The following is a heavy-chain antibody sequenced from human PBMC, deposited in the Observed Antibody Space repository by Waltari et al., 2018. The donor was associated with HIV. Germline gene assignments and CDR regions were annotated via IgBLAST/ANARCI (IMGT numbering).Heavy chain of an antibody. Sequence: EVQLVESGGGLVQPGGSLRLSCAAYGLTFSSYAMTWFRQAPGKGLEWIAGIGGRCDLTFYTDSVKGRFTISRDNSKNTLYLQMSSVRVEDTAVYNCAKDELSWTYYRYFDLWGRGTLVTVSS. CDR3: AKDELSWTYYRYFDL. V-gene: IGHV3-23*04. D-gene: IGHD3-10*01. J-gene: IGHJ2*01. CDR2: IGGRCDLT. CDR1: GLTFSSYA.